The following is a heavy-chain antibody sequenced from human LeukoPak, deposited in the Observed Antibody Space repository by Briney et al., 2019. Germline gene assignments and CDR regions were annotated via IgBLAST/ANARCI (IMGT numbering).Heavy chain of an antibody. CDR1: GFXFSDYY. Sequence: PGGSLRLSCAASGFXFSDYYMSWIRQAPGKGLEWVSCISSSSSYTNYADSVKGRFTISRDNAKNSLYLQMNSLRAEDTAVYYCAIDRYDILTGYYDVWYFDYWGQGTLVTVSS. D-gene: IGHD3-9*01. CDR2: ISSSSSYT. V-gene: IGHV3-11*05. CDR3: AIDRYDILTGYYDVWYFDY. J-gene: IGHJ4*02.